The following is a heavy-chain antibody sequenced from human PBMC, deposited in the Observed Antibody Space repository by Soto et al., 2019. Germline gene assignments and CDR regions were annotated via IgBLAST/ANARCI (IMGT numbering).Heavy chain of an antibody. Sequence: SETLSLTCAVYGGSFSDYYWTWIRQSPGKGLELIGEINPSGGFNYNPSLKSRVSISVATAKTQFSLKLTSVTAADTAVYYCARGRTYYYGSGSSALLYWGQGSLVTVSS. CDR1: GGSFSDYY. D-gene: IGHD3-10*01. J-gene: IGHJ4*02. CDR3: ARGRTYYYGSGSSALLY. CDR2: INPSGGF. V-gene: IGHV4-34*01.